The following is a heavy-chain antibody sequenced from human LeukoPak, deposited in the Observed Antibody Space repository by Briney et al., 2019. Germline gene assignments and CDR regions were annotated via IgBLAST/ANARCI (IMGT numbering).Heavy chain of an antibody. CDR2: ISGSDGST. V-gene: IGHV3-23*01. J-gene: IGHJ4*02. Sequence: GGSLRLSCAASGFTFSSYAMSWVRQAPGKGPEWVSAISGSDGSTYYADSVKGRFTISRDNSKNTLYLQMNSLGAEDTAVYYCATRGTGTAAGDYWGQGTLVTVSS. CDR3: ATRGTGTAAGDY. D-gene: IGHD1-7*01. CDR1: GFTFSSYA.